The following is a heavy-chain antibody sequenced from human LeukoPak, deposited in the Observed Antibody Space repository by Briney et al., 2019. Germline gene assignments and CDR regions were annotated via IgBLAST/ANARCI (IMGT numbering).Heavy chain of an antibody. CDR2: ISGSGGST. V-gene: IGHV3-23*01. Sequence: PGGSLRLSCAASGFTFSSYAMSWVRQAPGKGLEWVSVISGSGGSTYYADSVKGRFTISRDNSKNTLYLQMNSLRAEDTAVYYCAKSISSWSAVFDYWGQGTLVTVSS. CDR1: GFTFSSYA. J-gene: IGHJ4*02. D-gene: IGHD6-13*01. CDR3: AKSISSWSAVFDY.